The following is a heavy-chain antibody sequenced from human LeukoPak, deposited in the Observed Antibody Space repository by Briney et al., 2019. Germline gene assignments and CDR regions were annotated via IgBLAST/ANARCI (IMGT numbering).Heavy chain of an antibody. CDR2: IIPILGIA. CDR3: ARERAPYDSSGYYQPASDY. D-gene: IGHD3-22*01. V-gene: IGHV1-69*10. CDR1: GGTFIIYA. Sequence: ASVTVSFTPSGGTFIIYAISWVRQAPGQGQEWMGGIIPILGIANYAQKFQGRVTITADKSTSTAYMELSSLRSEDTAVYYCARERAPYDSSGYYQPASDYWGQGTLVTVSS. J-gene: IGHJ4*02.